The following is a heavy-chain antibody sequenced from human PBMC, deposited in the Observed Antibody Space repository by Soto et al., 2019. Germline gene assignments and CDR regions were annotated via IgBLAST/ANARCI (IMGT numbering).Heavy chain of an antibody. CDR2: TYFRSKWYN. CDR1: GDSVSSNTAS. V-gene: IGHV6-1*01. J-gene: IGHJ5*02. Sequence: PSQTLSLTCAISGDSVSSNTASWNWIRQSPSRGLEWLGRTYFRSKWYNDYAVSVKSRIIINPDTSNNQFSLQLNSVTPEDTAAYFCAKGDNLGPKTGYAFDPWGQGIMVTVSP. CDR3: AKGDNLGPKTGYAFDP. D-gene: IGHD5-12*01.